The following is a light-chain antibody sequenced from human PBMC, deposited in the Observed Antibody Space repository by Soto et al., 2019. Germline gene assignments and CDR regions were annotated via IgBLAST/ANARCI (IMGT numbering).Light chain of an antibody. Sequence: QSVLTQPASVSGSPGQSITISCTGTSSDVGSYNLVSWYQHHPGKAPKLMIYDVNKRPSGVSNRFSGSKSGNTASLTISGLQAEDEADYFCCSYAGRSTFDVVFGGGTKVTVL. J-gene: IGLJ2*01. CDR3: CSYAGRSTFDVV. CDR1: SSDVGSYNL. V-gene: IGLV2-23*02. CDR2: DVN.